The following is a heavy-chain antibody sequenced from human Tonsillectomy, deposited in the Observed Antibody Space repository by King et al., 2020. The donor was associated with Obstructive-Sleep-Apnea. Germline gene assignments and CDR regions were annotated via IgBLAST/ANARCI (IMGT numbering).Heavy chain of an antibody. J-gene: IGHJ4*02. D-gene: IGHD1-1*01. Sequence: VQLVESGGGLVQPGGSLRLSCTVSGISFSNYWMSWVRQAPGKGLEWVANIKKDVSEGYYVDAVKGRFTIARDNAKNSLFLQMNSLRGEDTAVYFCALITGSDYWGQGTMVTVSS. CDR3: ALITGSDY. CDR1: GISFSNYW. CDR2: IKKDVSEG. V-gene: IGHV3-7*01.